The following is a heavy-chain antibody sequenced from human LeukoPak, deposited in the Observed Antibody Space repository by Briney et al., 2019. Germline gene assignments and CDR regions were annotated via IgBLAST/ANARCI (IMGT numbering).Heavy chain of an antibody. CDR2: IYHSGST. V-gene: IGHV4-30-2*01. D-gene: IGHD5-18*01. CDR3: ARFMDTALYFDY. Sequence: SETLSLTCTVSGGSISSGGYYWSWIRQPPGKGLEWIGYIYHSGSTYYNPSLKSRVTISVDTSKNQFSLKLSSVTAADTAVYYCARFMDTALYFDYWGQGTLVTVSS. J-gene: IGHJ4*02. CDR1: GGSISSGGYY.